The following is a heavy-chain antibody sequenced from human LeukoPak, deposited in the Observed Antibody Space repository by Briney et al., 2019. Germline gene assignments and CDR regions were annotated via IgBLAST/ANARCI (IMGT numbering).Heavy chain of an antibody. Sequence: MASQTLSLTCTVSGGSVSSGTYYWSWIRQPAGKRLAWIGHIYTSESTNYNPSLKSRVTISVDTSKNQFSLKLTSMTAADTAVYYCARDDWTYCSSTTCPDAYIWGQGTMVTASS. J-gene: IGHJ3*02. CDR3: ARDDWTYCSSTTCPDAYI. CDR2: IYTSEST. D-gene: IGHD2-2*01. V-gene: IGHV4-61*09. CDR1: GGSVSSGTYY.